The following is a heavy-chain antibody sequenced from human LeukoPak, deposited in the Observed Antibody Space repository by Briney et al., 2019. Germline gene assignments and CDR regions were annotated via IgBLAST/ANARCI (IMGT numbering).Heavy chain of an antibody. Sequence: GGSLRLSCAASGFTFSSYWMSWVRQAPGKGLEWVANIKQDGSEKYYVDSVKGRFTISRDNAKNSLYLQMNSLRAEDTAVYYCARVHCTNGVCYYDYWGQGTLVTVSS. CDR1: GFTFSSYW. CDR3: ARVHCTNGVCYYDY. D-gene: IGHD2-8*01. CDR2: IKQDGSEK. V-gene: IGHV3-7*01. J-gene: IGHJ4*02.